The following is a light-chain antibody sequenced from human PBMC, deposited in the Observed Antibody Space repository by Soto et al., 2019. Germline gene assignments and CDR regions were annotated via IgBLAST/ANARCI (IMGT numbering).Light chain of an antibody. CDR1: SSNIGAGYD. V-gene: IGLV1-40*01. Sequence: QSVLTQPPSVSGAPGQRVPISCTGSSSNIGAGYDVHWYQQLPGTAPKLLIYGNSNRPSGVPDRFSGSKSGTSASLAITGLQAEDEADYYCQSYDSSLSGSDVFGTGTKLTVL. CDR3: QSYDSSLSGSDV. J-gene: IGLJ1*01. CDR2: GNS.